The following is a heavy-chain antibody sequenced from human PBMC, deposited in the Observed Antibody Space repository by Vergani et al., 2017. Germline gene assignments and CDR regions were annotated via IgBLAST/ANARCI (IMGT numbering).Heavy chain of an antibody. CDR3: ARLTRGYFDY. J-gene: IGHJ4*02. CDR1: GFTFSSYD. CDR2: IGTAGDP. Sequence: EVQLLESGGGLVQPGGSLRLSCAASGFTFSSYDMHWVRQATGKGLEWVSAIGTAGDPYYPGSVKGRFTISRENATNSLYLQMISLRAGDTAVYYCARLTRGYFDYWGQGTLVTVSS. D-gene: IGHD3-10*01. V-gene: IGHV3-13*05.